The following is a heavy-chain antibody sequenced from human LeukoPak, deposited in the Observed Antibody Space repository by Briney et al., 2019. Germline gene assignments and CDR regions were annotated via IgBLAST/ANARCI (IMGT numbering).Heavy chain of an antibody. D-gene: IGHD3-10*01. CDR1: GGSFSGYY. CDR2: INHSGST. CDR3: GRGVRGLVIRGGYSFDY. V-gene: IGHV4-34*01. Sequence: SETLSLTCAVYGGSFSGYYWSWIRQPPGKGLEWIGEINHSGSTNYNPSLKSRVTISVDTSKNQFSLKLSSVTAAATAVYYCGRGVRGLVIRGGYSFDYWGPGTLVTVSS. J-gene: IGHJ4*02.